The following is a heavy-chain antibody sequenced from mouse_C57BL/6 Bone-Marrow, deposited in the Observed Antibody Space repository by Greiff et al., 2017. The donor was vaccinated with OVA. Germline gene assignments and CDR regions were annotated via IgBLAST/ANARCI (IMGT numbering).Heavy chain of an antibody. V-gene: IGHV5-17*01. D-gene: IGHD1-1*01. CDR1: GFTFSDYG. CDR2: ISSGSSTI. Sequence: EVHLVESGGGLVKPGGSLKLSCAASGFTFSDYGMHWVRQAPEKGLEWVAYISSGSSTIYYADTVKGRFTISRDNAKNTLFLQMTSLRSEDTAMYYCAYYYGSSEDWYFDVWGTGTTVTVSS. J-gene: IGHJ1*03. CDR3: AYYYGSSEDWYFDV.